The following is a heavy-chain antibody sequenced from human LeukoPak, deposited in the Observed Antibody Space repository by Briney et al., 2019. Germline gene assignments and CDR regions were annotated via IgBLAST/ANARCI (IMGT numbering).Heavy chain of an antibody. CDR1: GFTFSSYG. Sequence: GRSLRLSCAASGFTFSSYGMHWVRQAPGKGLEWVAVISYDGSNKYYADSVKGRFTISRDNSENTLYLQMNSLRAEDTAVYYCAKDPYGSWYFDYWGQGTLVTVSS. V-gene: IGHV3-30*18. CDR2: ISYDGSNK. J-gene: IGHJ4*02. CDR3: AKDPYGSWYFDY. D-gene: IGHD3-10*01.